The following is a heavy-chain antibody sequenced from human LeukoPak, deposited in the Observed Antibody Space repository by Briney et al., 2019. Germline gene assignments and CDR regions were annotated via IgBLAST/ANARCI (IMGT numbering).Heavy chain of an antibody. CDR2: INAGNGNT. CDR3: ARAPTRSGIAVAGTGGLWDY. J-gene: IGHJ4*02. Sequence: ASVKVSCKASGYTFTSYAMHWVRQAPGQRLEWMGWINAGNGNTKYSQKFQGRVTITRDTSASTAYMELSSLRSEDTAVYYCARAPTRSGIAVAGTGGLWDYWGQGTLVTVSS. V-gene: IGHV1-3*01. D-gene: IGHD6-19*01. CDR1: GYTFTSYA.